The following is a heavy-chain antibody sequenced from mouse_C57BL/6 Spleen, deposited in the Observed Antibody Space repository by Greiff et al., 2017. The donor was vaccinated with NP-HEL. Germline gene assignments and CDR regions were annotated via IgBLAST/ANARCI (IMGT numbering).Heavy chain of an antibody. Sequence: QVQLKQSGAELVKPGASVKISCKASGYAFSSYWMNWVKQRPGKGLEWIGQIYPGDGDTNYNGKFKGKATLTADKSSSTAYMQLSSLTSEDSAVYFCAKNYYGSSPLAYWGQGTLVTVSA. CDR1: GYAFSSYW. V-gene: IGHV1-80*01. CDR2: IYPGDGDT. J-gene: IGHJ3*01. D-gene: IGHD1-1*01. CDR3: AKNYYGSSPLAY.